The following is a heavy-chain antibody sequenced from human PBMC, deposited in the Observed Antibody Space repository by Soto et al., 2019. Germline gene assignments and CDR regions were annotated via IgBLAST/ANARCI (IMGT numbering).Heavy chain of an antibody. CDR3: EKELVRYSSSSGTDYYYYGMDV. Sequence: GGSLRLSCAASGFTFSSYGMHWVRQAPGKGLEWVAVISYDGSNKYYADSVKGRFTISRDNSKNTLYLQMNSLRAEDTAVYYCEKELVRYSSSSGTDYYYYGMDVWGQGTTVTVSS. D-gene: IGHD6-6*01. CDR2: ISYDGSNK. CDR1: GFTFSSYG. V-gene: IGHV3-30*18. J-gene: IGHJ6*02.